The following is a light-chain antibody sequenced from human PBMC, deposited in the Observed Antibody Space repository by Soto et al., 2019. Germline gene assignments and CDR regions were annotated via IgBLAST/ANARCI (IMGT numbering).Light chain of an antibody. CDR2: RAS. Sequence: DIQMTQSPSTLSASVGDRVTITCRARQGIDRWLAWYQQKPGKAPKLLIYRASSLESGVPSRFSGSGSGTEFTLTISSLQPDDFTTYYCQQYKTYTYTFAQGTKLEIK. CDR3: QQYKTYTYT. CDR1: QGIDRW. J-gene: IGKJ2*01. V-gene: IGKV1-5*03.